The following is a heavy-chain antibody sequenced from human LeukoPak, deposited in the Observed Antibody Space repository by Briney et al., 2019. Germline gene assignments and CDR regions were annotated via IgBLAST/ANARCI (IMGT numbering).Heavy chain of an antibody. CDR3: AKDHVVVVTAIRHGYFDY. V-gene: IGHV3-23*01. J-gene: IGHJ4*02. CDR1: EFTFSSYA. CDR2: ISGSGGST. D-gene: IGHD2-21*02. Sequence: GGSLRLSCAASEFTFSSYAMSWVRQAPGKGLEWVSAISGSGGSTYYADSVKGRFTISRDNSKNTLYLQMNSLRAEDTAVYYCAKDHVVVVTAIRHGYFDYWGQGTLVTVSS.